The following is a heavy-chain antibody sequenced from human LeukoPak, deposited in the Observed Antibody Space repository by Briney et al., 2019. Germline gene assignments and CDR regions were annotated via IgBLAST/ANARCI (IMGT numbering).Heavy chain of an antibody. CDR1: GFTFSSYG. CDR2: ISYDGSNK. Sequence: GGSLRLSCAASGFTFSSYGMHWVRQAPGKGLEWVAVISYDGSNKYYADSVKGRFTISRDNSKNTLYLQMNSLRAEDTAVYYCAKDVGRGYSYGYVFDYWGQGTLVTVSS. CDR3: AKDVGRGYSYGYVFDY. V-gene: IGHV3-30*18. D-gene: IGHD5-18*01. J-gene: IGHJ4*02.